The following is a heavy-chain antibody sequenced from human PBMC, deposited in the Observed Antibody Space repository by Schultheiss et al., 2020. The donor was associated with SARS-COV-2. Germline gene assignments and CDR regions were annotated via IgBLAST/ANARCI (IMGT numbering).Heavy chain of an antibody. J-gene: IGHJ3*02. CDR1: TFTFSNYA. Sequence: GESLKISCTASTFTFSNYAMHWVRQAPGKGLEWVSSISSSSSYIYYADSVKGRFTISRDNAKNSLYLQMNSLRAEDTAVYYCAREGYAFDIWGRGTLVTVSS. CDR2: ISSSSSYI. CDR3: AREGYAFDI. V-gene: IGHV3-21*01.